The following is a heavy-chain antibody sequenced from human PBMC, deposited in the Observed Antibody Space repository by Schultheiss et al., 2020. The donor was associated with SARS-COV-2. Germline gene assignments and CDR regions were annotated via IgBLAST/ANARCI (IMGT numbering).Heavy chain of an antibody. CDR1: GFTFSSYG. Sequence: GGSLRLSCAASGFTFSSYGMHWVRQAPGKGLEWVAVIWYDGSNKYYADSVKGRFTFSRDNSKNTLYLQMNSLRAEDTAVYYCARDCGGGVYNWNRKNMDVWGKGTTVTVSS. CDR2: IWYDGSNK. J-gene: IGHJ6*03. V-gene: IGHV3-33*01. D-gene: IGHD1-20*01. CDR3: ARDCGGGVYNWNRKNMDV.